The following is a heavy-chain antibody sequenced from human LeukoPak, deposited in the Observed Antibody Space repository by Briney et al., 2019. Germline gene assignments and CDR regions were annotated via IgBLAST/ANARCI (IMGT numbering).Heavy chain of an antibody. V-gene: IGHV1-69*05. Sequence: SVKVSCKASGYSVTSYGFSWVRQAPGQGLEWMGGIIPIFGTANYAQKFQGRVTMTRDTSTSTVYMELSSLRSEDTAVYYCARAVRWLQFDYWGQGTLVTVSS. D-gene: IGHD5-24*01. CDR3: ARAVRWLQFDY. J-gene: IGHJ4*02. CDR2: IIPIFGTA. CDR1: GYSVTSYG.